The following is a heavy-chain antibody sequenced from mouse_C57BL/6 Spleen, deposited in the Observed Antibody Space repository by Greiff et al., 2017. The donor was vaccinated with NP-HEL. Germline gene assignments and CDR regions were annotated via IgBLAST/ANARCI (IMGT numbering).Heavy chain of an antibody. CDR3: ARSGDGYQAGYFDV. J-gene: IGHJ1*03. Sequence: VQLQESGAELARPGASVKLSCKASGYTFTSYGISWVKQRTGQGLEWIGEIYPRSGNTYYNEKFKGKATLTADKSSSTAYMELRSLTSEDSAVYVCARSGDGYQAGYFDVWGTGTTVTVSS. V-gene: IGHV1-81*01. CDR2: IYPRSGNT. CDR1: GYTFTSYG. D-gene: IGHD2-3*01.